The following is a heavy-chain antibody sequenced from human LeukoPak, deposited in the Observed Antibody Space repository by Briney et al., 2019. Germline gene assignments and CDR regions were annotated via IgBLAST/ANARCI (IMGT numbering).Heavy chain of an antibody. CDR1: GFTLSSYA. V-gene: IGHV3-23*01. J-gene: IGHJ4*02. Sequence: GGSLRLSCAASGFTLSSYAMSWVRQAPGKGLEWVSAISGSGGTTYYADSVKGRFTISRDNSKNTLYLQMDSLRGEDTAVYYCAKGGSGWYKYDSWGQGTLVSVSS. D-gene: IGHD6-19*01. CDR2: ISGSGGTT. CDR3: AKGGSGWYKYDS.